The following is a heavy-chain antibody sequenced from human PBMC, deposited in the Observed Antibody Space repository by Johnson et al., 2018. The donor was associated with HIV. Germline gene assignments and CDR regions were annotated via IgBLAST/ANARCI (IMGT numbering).Heavy chain of an antibody. D-gene: IGHD5-12*01. J-gene: IGHJ3*02. CDR3: ARGAVSGYVSVDAFHI. Sequence: QVQLVESGGGVVQPGRSLRLSCAASGFTFSNAWMSWVRQAPGKGLEWVAVISYDGSKKNYADSVKGRFSISRDNSKNTLYLQMHSLTPEDTAGYYCARGAVSGYVSVDAFHIWGQGTLVTVSS. CDR1: GFTFSNAW. V-gene: IGHV3-30-3*01. CDR2: ISYDGSKK.